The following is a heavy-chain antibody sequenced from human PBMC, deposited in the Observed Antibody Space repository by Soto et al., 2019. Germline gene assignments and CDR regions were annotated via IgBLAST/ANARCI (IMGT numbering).Heavy chain of an antibody. J-gene: IGHJ6*02. CDR1: GFDSTQYG. D-gene: IGHD5-18*01. CDR3: VSDTLTPWSDCGLEI. V-gene: IGHV3-23*01. CDR2: ISGTGGRS. Sequence: ELQLLQSGGGFVQPGGSLGLSCTASGFDSTQYGMSWVRQAPGKGLEWVSGISGTGGRSYYADSVKGRFSISRDKPKNTVPLLMDSLRADGAAVYFAVSDTLTPWSDCGLEIWGQGTTVTVS.